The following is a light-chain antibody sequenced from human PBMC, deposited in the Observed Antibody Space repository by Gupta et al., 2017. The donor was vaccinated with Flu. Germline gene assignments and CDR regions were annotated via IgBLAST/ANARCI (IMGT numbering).Light chain of an antibody. J-gene: IGKJ4*01. CDR2: KAS. CDR1: QNINSW. V-gene: IGKV1-5*03. CDR3: QQYEAYPLT. Sequence: PSTLSASVGDRVTITCRASQNINSWLAWYQQKPGKAPKFLIYKASSLQSGVPSRFSGSGSGTQFTLTISSLQPDDYATYYCQQYEAYPLTFGGGTKVEIK.